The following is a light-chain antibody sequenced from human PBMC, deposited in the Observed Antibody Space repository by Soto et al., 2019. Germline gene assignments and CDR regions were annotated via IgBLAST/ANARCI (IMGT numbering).Light chain of an antibody. Sequence: QSVLTQPPSASATPGQRVTISCAGSSSNIGRNTVNWYHQLPGAAPKLLIYSNNQRPSGVPDRFSGSKSGTSASLAISGLQSEDEADYYCAAWDDSLNGHVVFGGGTKLTVL. J-gene: IGLJ2*01. CDR3: AAWDDSLNGHVV. CDR1: SSNIGRNT. V-gene: IGLV1-44*01. CDR2: SNN.